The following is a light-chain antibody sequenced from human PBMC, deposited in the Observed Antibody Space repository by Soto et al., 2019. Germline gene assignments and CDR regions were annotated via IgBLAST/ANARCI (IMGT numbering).Light chain of an antibody. V-gene: IGLV2-14*01. CDR1: SSDFGGYNY. Sequence: QSALTQPASVSGSPGQSITISCAGTSSDFGGYNYVSWYQQHPGKAPKVIIYEVSHRPSGISNRFSGSKSGNTASLTISGLQAEDEADYYCCSYTSESTLTFGGGTKLTVL. J-gene: IGLJ2*01. CDR3: CSYTSESTLT. CDR2: EVS.